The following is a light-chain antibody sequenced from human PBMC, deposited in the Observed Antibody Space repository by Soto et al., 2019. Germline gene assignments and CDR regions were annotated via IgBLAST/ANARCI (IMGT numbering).Light chain of an antibody. V-gene: IGKV2-28*01. CDR1: QILLHSNGYNY. CDR3: MQPLQSWT. Sequence: IVMTQSALSLPVARGDLACLSWRSSQILLHSNGYNYLDWYLQKPGQSPQLLIYLGSNRASGVPDRFSGSGSGTDFTLKISRVEAEDVGVYYCMQPLQSWTFGQGTKVDIK. CDR2: LGS. J-gene: IGKJ1*01.